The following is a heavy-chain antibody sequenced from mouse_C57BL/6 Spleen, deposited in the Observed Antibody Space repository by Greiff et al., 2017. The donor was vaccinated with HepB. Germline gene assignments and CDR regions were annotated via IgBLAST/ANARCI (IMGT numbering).Heavy chain of an antibody. D-gene: IGHD1-1*01. CDR3: ARQGTTVVARGYFDV. V-gene: IGHV5-12*01. Sequence: EVKLVESGGGLVQPGGSLKLSCAASGFTFSDYYMYWVRQTPEKRLEWVAYISNGGGSTYYPDTVKGRFTISRDNAKNTLYLQMSRLKSEDTAMYYCARQGTTVVARGYFDVWGTGTTVTVSS. CDR2: ISNGGGST. J-gene: IGHJ1*03. CDR1: GFTFSDYY.